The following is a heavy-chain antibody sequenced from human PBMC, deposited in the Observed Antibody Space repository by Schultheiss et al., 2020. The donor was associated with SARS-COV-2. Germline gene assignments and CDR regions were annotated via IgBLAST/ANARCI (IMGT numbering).Heavy chain of an antibody. CDR2: IYYSGST. D-gene: IGHD3-22*01. CDR3: ARGDDNSGYGRYEY. Sequence: SETLSLTCTVSGGSISSSSYYWGWIRQPPGKGLEWIGYIYYSGSTNYNPSLKSRVTISVDTSKNQFSLKLSSVTAADTAVYYCARGDDNSGYGRYEYWGQGTLVTVSS. CDR1: GGSISSSSYY. V-gene: IGHV4-39*07. J-gene: IGHJ4*02.